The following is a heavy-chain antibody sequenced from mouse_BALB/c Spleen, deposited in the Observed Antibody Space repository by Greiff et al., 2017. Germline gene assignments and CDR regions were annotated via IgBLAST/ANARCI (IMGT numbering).Heavy chain of an antibody. D-gene: IGHD1-1*01. CDR3: ARHGSSWFAY. V-gene: IGHV14-3*02. Sequence: VHVKQSGAELVKPGASVKLSCTASGFNIKDTYMHWVKQRPEQGLEWIGRIDPANGNTKYDPKFQGKATITADTSSNTAYLQLSSLTSEDTAVYYCARHGSSWFAYWGQGTLVTVSA. J-gene: IGHJ3*01. CDR2: IDPANGNT. CDR1: GFNIKDTY.